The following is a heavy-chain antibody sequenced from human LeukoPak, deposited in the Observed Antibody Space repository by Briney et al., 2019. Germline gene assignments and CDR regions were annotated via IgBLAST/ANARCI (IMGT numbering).Heavy chain of an antibody. J-gene: IGHJ3*02. CDR2: ISWNSGSI. CDR3: TKVDGVLPDAFDI. D-gene: IGHD5-24*01. Sequence: GGSLRLSCAASGFTFSSYGMHWVRQAPGKGLEWVSGISWNSGSINYADSVKGRFTISRDNAKNSLYLQMNSLRAEDTALYYCTKVDGVLPDAFDIWGQGTMVTVSS. CDR1: GFTFSSYG. V-gene: IGHV3-9*01.